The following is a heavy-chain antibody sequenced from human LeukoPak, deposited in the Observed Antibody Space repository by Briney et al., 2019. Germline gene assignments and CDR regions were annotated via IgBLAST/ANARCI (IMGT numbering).Heavy chain of an antibody. D-gene: IGHD3-3*01. J-gene: IGHJ4*02. Sequence: PGGSLRLSCAASGFTFSSYWMSWVRQAPGKGLEWVANIKQDGSEKYYVDSVKGRFTISRDNAKNSLYLQMNSLRAEDTAVYYCARDGGTLRFLEWLSRERYYFDYWGQGTLVTVSS. CDR3: ARDGGTLRFLEWLSRERYYFDY. V-gene: IGHV3-7*01. CDR1: GFTFSSYW. CDR2: IKQDGSEK.